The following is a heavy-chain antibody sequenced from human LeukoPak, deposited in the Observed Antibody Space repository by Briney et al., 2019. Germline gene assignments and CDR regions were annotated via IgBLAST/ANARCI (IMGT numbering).Heavy chain of an antibody. CDR1: GFTFSSYW. D-gene: IGHD6-13*01. Sequence: GGSLRLSCAASGFTFSSYWLSWVRQAPGKGLEWVANIKQDGSEKYYVDSVKGRFTISRDNSKNTLYLQMNSLRAEDTAVYYCARDLMGIAPDYWGQGTLVTVSS. CDR3: ARDLMGIAPDY. CDR2: IKQDGSEK. J-gene: IGHJ4*02. V-gene: IGHV3-7*01.